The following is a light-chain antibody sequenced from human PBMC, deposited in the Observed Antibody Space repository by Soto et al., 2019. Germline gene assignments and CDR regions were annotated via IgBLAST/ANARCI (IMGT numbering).Light chain of an antibody. CDR1: QSISNY. CDR2: AAS. Sequence: DIQMTQSPSSLSASVGDRVTITCRASQSISNYINWYQQKPGRAPKLLIYAASTLQAGVPSRFSGSGSGTDFTLTISSLQPADFATYFCQQSYSTLFTFGPGTKVDI. V-gene: IGKV1-39*01. J-gene: IGKJ3*01. CDR3: QQSYSTLFT.